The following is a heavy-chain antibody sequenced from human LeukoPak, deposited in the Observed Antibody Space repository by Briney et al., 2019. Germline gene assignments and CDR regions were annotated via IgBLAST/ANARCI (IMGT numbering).Heavy chain of an antibody. V-gene: IGHV1-8*03. CDR3: ARTYSSGWDYYYYMDV. CDR2: MNPNSGNT. Sequence: GASVKVSCKASGYTFTSYDISWVRQAPGQGLEWMGWMNPNSGNTGYAQKFQGRVTITRNTTISTAYTELSSLRSEDTAVYYCARTYSSGWDYYYYMDVWGKGTTVTVSS. CDR1: GYTFTSYD. D-gene: IGHD6-19*01. J-gene: IGHJ6*03.